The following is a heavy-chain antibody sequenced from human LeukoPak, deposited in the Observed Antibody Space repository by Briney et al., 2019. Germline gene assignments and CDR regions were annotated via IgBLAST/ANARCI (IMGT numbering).Heavy chain of an antibody. D-gene: IGHD6-13*01. J-gene: IGHJ4*02. V-gene: IGHV4-59*01. CDR1: GGSFSGYY. CDR3: ARGGSSWYADY. CDR2: IHYRGST. Sequence: PSETLSLTCAVYGGSFSGYYWSWIRQPPEKGLEWIGYIHYRGSTSYNPSLKSRVTMSVDTSKNQFSLKVSSVTAADTAVYYCARGGSSWYADYWGQGTLVTVSS.